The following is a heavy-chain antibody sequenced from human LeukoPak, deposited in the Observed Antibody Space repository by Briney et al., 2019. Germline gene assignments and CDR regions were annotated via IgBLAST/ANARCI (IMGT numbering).Heavy chain of an antibody. J-gene: IGHJ4*02. Sequence: GGSLRLSCAASGFTFSSYWMSWVRQAPGKGLEWVANIKQDGSEKYYVDSVKGRFTISRDNAKNSLYLQMNSLRAEDTALYYCARGPGATWLVGYFDYWGQGTLVTVSS. CDR1: GFTFSSYW. CDR2: IKQDGSEK. D-gene: IGHD1-26*01. V-gene: IGHV3-7*03. CDR3: ARGPGATWLVGYFDY.